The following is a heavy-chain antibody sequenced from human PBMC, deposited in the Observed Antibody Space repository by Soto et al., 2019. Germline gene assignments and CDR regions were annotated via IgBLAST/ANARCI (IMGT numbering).Heavy chain of an antibody. J-gene: IGHJ3*02. D-gene: IGHD3-3*01. CDR3: TSRLLRFLKWSGLNAFDI. CDR1: GFTFSNAW. V-gene: IGHV3-15*07. Sequence: PGGSLRLSCAASGFTFSNAWMNWVRQAPGKGLEWVGRIKSKTDGGTTDYAAPVKGRFTISRDDSKNTLYLQMNSLKTEDTAVYYCTSRLLRFLKWSGLNAFDIWGQGTMVTVSS. CDR2: IKSKTDGGTT.